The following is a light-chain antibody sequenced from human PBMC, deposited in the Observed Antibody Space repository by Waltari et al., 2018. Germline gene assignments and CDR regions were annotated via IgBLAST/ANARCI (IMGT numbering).Light chain of an antibody. CDR3: HTWGTGGDWV. J-gene: IGLJ3*02. V-gene: IGLV4-69*02. Sequence: QLVLTQSPSASAPLGASVNLTCSLSSGHSNYVIAWHQQQPEKGPRYLMKVKSDGSHSKGDGIPDRFSGSSSGAERHLTISSLQSEDEADYYCHTWGTGGDWVFGGGTKLTVL. CDR1: SGHSNYV. CDR2: VKSDGSH.